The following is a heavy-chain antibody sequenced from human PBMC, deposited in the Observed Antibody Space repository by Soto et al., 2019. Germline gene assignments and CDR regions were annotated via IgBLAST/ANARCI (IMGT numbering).Heavy chain of an antibody. J-gene: IGHJ1*01. D-gene: IGHD3-16*01. CDR1: GFTFRSYV. Sequence: QVQLVESGGGVVQPGTSLRVSCVGSGFTFRSYVIHWVRQAPGKGLEWVALTSYDGSDKYYGDSVRGRFTISRDNSRNTVDLQLDSLRLEDTAFYYCARGGTVGGLDVWGQGTLVSVSS. CDR3: ARGGTVGGLDV. CDR2: TSYDGSDK. V-gene: IGHV3-30*19.